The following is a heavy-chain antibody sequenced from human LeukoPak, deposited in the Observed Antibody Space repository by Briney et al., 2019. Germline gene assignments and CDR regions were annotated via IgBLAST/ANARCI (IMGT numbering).Heavy chain of an antibody. J-gene: IGHJ5*02. V-gene: IGHV3-23*01. CDR1: GFTFSSYA. CDR2: ISGSGGST. CDR3: ANLRGYGVPNWFDP. D-gene: IGHD4-17*01. Sequence: GGSLGLSCAASGFTFSSYAMSWVRQAPGKGLEWVSAISGSGGSTYYADSVKGRFTISRDNSKNTLYLQMNSLRAEDTAVYYCANLRGYGVPNWFDPWGQGTLVTVSS.